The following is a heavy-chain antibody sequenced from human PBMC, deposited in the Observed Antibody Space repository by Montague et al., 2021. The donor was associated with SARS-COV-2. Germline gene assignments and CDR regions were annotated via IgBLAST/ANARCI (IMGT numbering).Heavy chain of an antibody. D-gene: IGHD1-1*01. CDR3: ARGATRTFDY. V-gene: IGHV4-59*09. Sequence: TTKYNPSLASRVTITVDTSTDQFYLKRNSVTAADTAVYYCARGATRTFDYWGQGTRVTDSS. CDR2: TT. J-gene: IGHJ4*02.